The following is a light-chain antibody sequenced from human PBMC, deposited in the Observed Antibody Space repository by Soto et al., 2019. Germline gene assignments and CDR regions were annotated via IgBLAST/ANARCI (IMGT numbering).Light chain of an antibody. Sequence: QSVLTQPASVSGSPGQSITISCTGTSSDVGFPNYVSWYQQHPGKAPKLMISDVSNRPSGVSNRFSGSKSGNTASLTISGLQAEDEADYYCSSFTSSSTDVFGTGTKVTV. J-gene: IGLJ1*01. CDR1: SSDVGFPNY. CDR2: DVS. CDR3: SSFTSSSTDV. V-gene: IGLV2-14*01.